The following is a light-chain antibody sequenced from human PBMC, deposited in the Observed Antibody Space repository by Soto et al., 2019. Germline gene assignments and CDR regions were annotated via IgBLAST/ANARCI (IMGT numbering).Light chain of an antibody. CDR1: QSVSSY. CDR2: DAS. J-gene: IGKJ4*01. V-gene: IGKV3-11*01. CDR3: QQRSSWPALT. Sequence: EIVLTQSPATLSLSPGERATLSCRASQSVSSYLAWYQRNPGQAPRLLIYDASNRATGIPARFSGSGSGTDFTLTISSLEPEDFAVYYCQQRSSWPALTFGGGTKVEIK.